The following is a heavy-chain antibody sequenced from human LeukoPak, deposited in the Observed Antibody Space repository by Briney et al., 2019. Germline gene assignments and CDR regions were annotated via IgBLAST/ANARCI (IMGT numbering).Heavy chain of an antibody. Sequence: ASVKVSCKASGYTFTGYHMHWVRQAPGQGLEWMGWITPKSGGTKYAQKFQGRVTMTRDTSVSTAYMELSRLRSDDTAVYFCARDGHGGNSFDYWGQGTLVSVSS. J-gene: IGHJ4*02. CDR3: ARDGHGGNSFDY. D-gene: IGHD4-23*01. CDR1: GYTFTGYH. V-gene: IGHV1-2*02. CDR2: ITPKSGGT.